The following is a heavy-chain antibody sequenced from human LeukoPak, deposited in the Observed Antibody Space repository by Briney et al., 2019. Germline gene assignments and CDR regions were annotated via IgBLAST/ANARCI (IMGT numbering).Heavy chain of an antibody. V-gene: IGHV3-30-3*01. CDR2: ISKDGSNE. J-gene: IGHJ5*02. CDR1: TFTFSSFA. CDR3: ARGPSGSAAAGTPNYFDP. D-gene: IGHD6-13*01. Sequence: GGSLRLSCGASTFTFSSFAMHWVRQAPGKGLEWVAVISKDGSNEYYADSVKGRFSVSRDNSKNTLYLQMSSLRADDTAAYYCARGPSGSAAAGTPNYFDPWGQGTLVTVSS.